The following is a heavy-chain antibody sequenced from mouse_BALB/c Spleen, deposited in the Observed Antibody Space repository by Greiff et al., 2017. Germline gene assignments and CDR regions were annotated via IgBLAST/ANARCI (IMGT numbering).Heavy chain of an antibody. CDR3: VYGNYVSAWFAY. D-gene: IGHD2-1*01. CDR1: GYTFTSYW. J-gene: IGHJ3*01. Sequence: VQLQQSGAELARPGASVKLSCKASGYTFTSYWMQWVKQRPGQGLEWIGAIYPGDGDTRYTQKFKGKATLTADKSSSTAYMQLSSLASEDSAVYYCVYGNYVSAWFAYWGQGTLVTVSA. V-gene: IGHV1-87*01. CDR2: IYPGDGDT.